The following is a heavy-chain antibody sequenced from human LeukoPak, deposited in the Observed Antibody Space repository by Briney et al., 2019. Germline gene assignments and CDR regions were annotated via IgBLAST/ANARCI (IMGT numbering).Heavy chain of an antibody. Sequence: KFQGRVTITRDTSASTAYMKLSSLRSEDTAVYYCARVVTGGFDPWGQGTLVTVSS. V-gene: IGHV1-3*01. J-gene: IGHJ5*02. D-gene: IGHD1-1*01. CDR3: ARVVTGGFDP.